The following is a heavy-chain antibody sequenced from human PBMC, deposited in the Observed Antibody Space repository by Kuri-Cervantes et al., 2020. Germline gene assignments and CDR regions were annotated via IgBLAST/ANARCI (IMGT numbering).Heavy chain of an antibody. V-gene: IGHV3-23*01. CDR1: GFTFSSYA. D-gene: IGHD4-23*01. J-gene: IGHJ4*02. Sequence: GESLKISCAASGFTFSSYAMSWVRQAPGKGLEWVSAISGSGGSTYYADSVKGRFTISRDNSKNTLYLQMNSLRAEDTAVYYCAKDLSCGGNYCFDYWGQGTLVTVSS. CDR2: ISGSGGST. CDR3: AKDLSCGGNYCFDY.